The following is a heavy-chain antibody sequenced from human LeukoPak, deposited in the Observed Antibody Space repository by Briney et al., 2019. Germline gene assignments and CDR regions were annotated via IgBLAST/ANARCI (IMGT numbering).Heavy chain of an antibody. CDR2: ISYDGSNK. CDR1: GFTFSNYG. V-gene: IGHV3-30*19. CDR3: ARPRGDILTGYFDY. Sequence: GGSLRLSCAASGFTFSNYGMHWVRQAPGKGLEWVAVISYDGSNKYYADSVKGRFTISRDNSKNTLYLQMNSLRAEDTAVYYCARPRGDILTGYFDYWGQGTLVTVSS. D-gene: IGHD3-9*01. J-gene: IGHJ4*02.